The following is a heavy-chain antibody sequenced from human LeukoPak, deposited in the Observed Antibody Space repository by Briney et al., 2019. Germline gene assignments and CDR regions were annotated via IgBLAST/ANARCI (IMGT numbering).Heavy chain of an antibody. CDR2: IYYSGTS. V-gene: IGHV4-39*01. CDR1: GGTFSGYY. CDR3: ARSKVVVNAFDI. D-gene: IGHD3-22*01. J-gene: IGHJ3*02. Sequence: PSETLSLTCAVYGGTFSGYYWGWIRQPPGKGLEWIGSIYYSGTSYYNPSLRSRVTISVDTSKNQFSLKLSSVTAADTAVYYCARSKVVVNAFDIWGQGTMVTVSS.